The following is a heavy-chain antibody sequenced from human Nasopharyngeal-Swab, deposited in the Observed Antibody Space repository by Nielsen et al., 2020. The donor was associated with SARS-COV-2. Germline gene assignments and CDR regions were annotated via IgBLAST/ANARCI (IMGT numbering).Heavy chain of an antibody. CDR1: GFHVNIYW. J-gene: IGHJ3*02. CDR2: IKQDGSEK. D-gene: IGHD1-26*01. V-gene: IGHV3-7*01. Sequence: GGALRLSCAASGFHVNIYWMSWVRQAPGKGLEWVANIKQDGSEKYYVNSVKGRFTISRDNAKNSLYLQMNSLRAEDTAVYYCARDPIPAGGSDGFDIWGQGTMVTVSS. CDR3: ARDPIPAGGSDGFDI.